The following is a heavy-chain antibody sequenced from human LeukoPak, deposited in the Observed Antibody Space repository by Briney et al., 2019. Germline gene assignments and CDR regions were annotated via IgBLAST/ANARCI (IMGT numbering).Heavy chain of an antibody. CDR1: GFTFSNYW. V-gene: IGHV3-74*01. D-gene: IGHD3-22*01. CDR3: AKDAGYYYDSSGSIDY. CDR2: INSDGINT. J-gene: IGHJ4*02. Sequence: PGGSLRLSCAASGFTFSNYWMHWVRQAPGKGLVWVSRINSDGINTSYADSVKGRFTISRDNAKNTLNLQMNSLRAEDTAVYYCAKDAGYYYDSSGSIDYWGQGTLVTVSS.